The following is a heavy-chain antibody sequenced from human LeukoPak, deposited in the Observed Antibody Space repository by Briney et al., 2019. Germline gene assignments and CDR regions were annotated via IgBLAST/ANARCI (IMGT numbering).Heavy chain of an antibody. CDR1: GYTFTSYD. J-gene: IGHJ4*02. CDR3: VRRRCRGGNCYAGY. V-gene: IGHV1-8*02. D-gene: IGHD2-15*01. Sequence: GAPVKVSCKASGYTFTSYDINWGRQAPGQGLEWMGWMNPISGNTGFAQKFQGRVTMTRNTSMSTAYMELSSLRSEDTAVYYCVRRRCRGGNCYAGYWGQGTLVTVSS. CDR2: MNPISGNT.